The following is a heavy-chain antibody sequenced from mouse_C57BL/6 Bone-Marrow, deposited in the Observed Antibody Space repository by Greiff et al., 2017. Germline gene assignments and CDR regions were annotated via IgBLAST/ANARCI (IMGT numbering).Heavy chain of an antibody. V-gene: IGHV5-9-3*01. CDR2: ISSGGSYT. J-gene: IGHJ1*01. D-gene: IGHD1-2*01. CDR1: GFTFSSYA. Sequence: EVKVVESGEGLVKPGGSLKLSCAASGFTFSSYAMSWVRQTPEKRLEWVATISSGGSYTYYPDSVKGRFTISRDNAKNTLYLQMSSLRSEDTAMYYCARPTTAPYWYFDVWGAGTTVTVSS. CDR3: ARPTTAPYWYFDV.